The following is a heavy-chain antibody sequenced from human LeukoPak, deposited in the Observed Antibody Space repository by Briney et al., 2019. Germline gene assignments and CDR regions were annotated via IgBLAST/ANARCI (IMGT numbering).Heavy chain of an antibody. D-gene: IGHD2-15*01. V-gene: IGHV1-69*04. J-gene: IGHJ5*02. CDR3: ARDQDSHGPHDRWFDP. CDR2: IIPIFGIA. CDR1: GGTFSSYA. Sequence: GASVKVPCKASGGTFSSYAISWVRQAPGQGLEWMGRIIPIFGIANYAQKFQGRVTITADKSTSTAYMELSSLRSEDTAVYYCARDQDSHGPHDRWFDPWGQGTLVTVSS.